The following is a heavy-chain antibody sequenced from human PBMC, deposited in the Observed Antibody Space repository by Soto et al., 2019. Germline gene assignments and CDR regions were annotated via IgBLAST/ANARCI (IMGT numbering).Heavy chain of an antibody. CDR2: INPSGGST. CDR3: ARDQNYGDYYYYYYMDV. CDR1: GHTFTSYA. J-gene: IGHJ6*03. Sequence: ASVKVSCKASGHTFTSYAMHWVRQAPGQRLEWMGIINPSGGSTSYAQKFQGRVTMTRDTSTSTVYMELSSLRSEDTAVYYCARDQNYGDYYYYYYMDVWGKGTTVTVSS. D-gene: IGHD4-17*01. V-gene: IGHV1-46*03.